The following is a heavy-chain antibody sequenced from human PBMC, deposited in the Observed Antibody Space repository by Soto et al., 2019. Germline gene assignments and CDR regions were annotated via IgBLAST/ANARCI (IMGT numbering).Heavy chain of an antibody. CDR2: IYHSGTT. Sequence: PSETLSLTCAVSGGSISSTNWWTWVRQSPGRGLEWIGEIYHSGTTNYSPSLKSRVTISVDTSKGQFSLKLRSVTAADTAVYFCARIKSGYSYGSIIDFWGKGTLVTVSS. CDR3: ARIKSGYSYGSIIDF. V-gene: IGHV4-4*02. D-gene: IGHD5-18*01. CDR1: GGSISSTNW. J-gene: IGHJ4*02.